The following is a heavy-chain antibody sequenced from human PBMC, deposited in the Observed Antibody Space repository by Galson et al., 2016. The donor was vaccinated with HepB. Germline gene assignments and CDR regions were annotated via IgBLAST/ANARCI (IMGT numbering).Heavy chain of an antibody. V-gene: IGHV3-21*01. Sequence: SLRLSCAASGFTFSSHRMNWVRQAPGKGLKWVAPINSSSSNIYYADSVKGRFTISRDNAKNSLYLQMNSLRAEDTAVYYCARNGQDTFDYWGQGTLVTVSS. CDR2: INSSSSNI. D-gene: IGHD2-15*01. J-gene: IGHJ4*02. CDR1: GFTFSSHR. CDR3: ARNGQDTFDY.